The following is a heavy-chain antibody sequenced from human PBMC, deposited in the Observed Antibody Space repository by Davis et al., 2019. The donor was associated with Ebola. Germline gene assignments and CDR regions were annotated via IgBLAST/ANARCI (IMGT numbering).Heavy chain of an antibody. Sequence: SVKVSCKASGGTFSSYAISWVRQAPGQGLEWMGGIIPILGIANYAQKFQGRVTITADESTSTAYMELSSLRSEDTAVYYRARSLSPWSRDGYNPGGAFDIWGQGTMVTVSS. D-gene: IGHD5-24*01. V-gene: IGHV1-69*10. CDR3: ARSLSPWSRDGYNPGGAFDI. J-gene: IGHJ3*02. CDR1: GGTFSSYA. CDR2: IIPILGIA.